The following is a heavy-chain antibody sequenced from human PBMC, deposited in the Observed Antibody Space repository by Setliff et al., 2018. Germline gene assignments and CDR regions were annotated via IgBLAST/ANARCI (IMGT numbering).Heavy chain of an antibody. Sequence: PGGSLRLSCAASGLTLINNGFHWVRQAPGKGLEWLAVISYDGINKYYTDSVKGRFTISRDNARNSLFLQMNSLRAEDTAVYYCAREGEIGSAFDIWGQGTMVTVSS. CDR3: AREGEIGSAFDI. CDR1: GLTLINNG. CDR2: ISYDGINK. V-gene: IGHV3-30*12. J-gene: IGHJ3*02. D-gene: IGHD1-26*01.